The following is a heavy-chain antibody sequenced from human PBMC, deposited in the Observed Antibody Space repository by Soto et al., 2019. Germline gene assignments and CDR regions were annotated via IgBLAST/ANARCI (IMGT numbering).Heavy chain of an antibody. CDR1: GYSLTSGYH. V-gene: IGHV4-38-2*01. Sequence: LSLPCGVSGYSLTSGYHWGCIRQPPGKGLEWIGTIYHSGTTYYNPSLMSRVTMSVDTSKNQLSLKVTSATAADTAVYFCVRVYGRSSCFFDSWGQGTLVTVS. CDR3: VRVYGRSSCFFDS. J-gene: IGHJ4*02. CDR2: IYHSGTT. D-gene: IGHD6-6*01.